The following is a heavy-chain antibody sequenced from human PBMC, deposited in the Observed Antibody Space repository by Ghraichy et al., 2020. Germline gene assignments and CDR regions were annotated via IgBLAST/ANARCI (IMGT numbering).Heavy chain of an antibody. CDR2: INPNSGGT. J-gene: IGHJ5*02. D-gene: IGHD1-26*01. Sequence: VKVSCKASGYTFTGYYMHWVRQAPGQGLEWMGWINPNSGGTNYAQKFQGRVTMTRDTSISTAYMELSRLRSDDTAVYYCARVGGGPATRFDPWGQGTLVTVSS. CDR3: ARVGGGPATRFDP. V-gene: IGHV1-2*02. CDR1: GYTFTGYY.